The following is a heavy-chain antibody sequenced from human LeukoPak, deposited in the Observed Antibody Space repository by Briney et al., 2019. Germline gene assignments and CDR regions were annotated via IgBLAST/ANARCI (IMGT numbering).Heavy chain of an antibody. V-gene: IGHV3-48*04. Sequence: GGSLRLSCAASGFTFSTYTMNWVRQALGKGLEWVSYISSSISITYYADSVKGRFTISRDNAENSLYLQMNSLRAEDTAVYYCARSKGYSYGMDVWGQGTTVTVSS. CDR1: GFTFSTYT. D-gene: IGHD6-13*01. J-gene: IGHJ6*02. CDR3: ARSKGYSYGMDV. CDR2: ISSSISIT.